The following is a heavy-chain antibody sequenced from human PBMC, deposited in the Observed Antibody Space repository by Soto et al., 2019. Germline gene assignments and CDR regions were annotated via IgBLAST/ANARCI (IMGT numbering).Heavy chain of an antibody. CDR2: IIPIFGTA. V-gene: IGHV1-69*13. D-gene: IGHD3-10*01. CDR3: ARGREGYYGSGSYLSWFDP. CDR1: GGTFSSYA. Sequence: SVKVSCKASGGTFSSYAISWVRQAPGQGLEWMGGIIPIFGTANYAQKFQGRVTITADESTSTAYMELCSLRSEDTAVYYCARGREGYYGSGSYLSWFDPWGQGTLVTAPQ. J-gene: IGHJ5*02.